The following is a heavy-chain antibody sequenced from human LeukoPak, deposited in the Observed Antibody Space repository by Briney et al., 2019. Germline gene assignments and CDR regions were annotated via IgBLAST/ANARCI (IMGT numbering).Heavy chain of an antibody. CDR3: ARGSGYLETFDY. Sequence: SETLSLTCTVSGVSISSSSYYWGWIRQPPGKGLEWLGSIYYSGYTYYNPSLKSRVTISVDTSKNQFSLRLSSVTAADTAVYYCARGSGYLETFDYWGQGTLVTVSS. V-gene: IGHV4-39*07. CDR1: GVSISSSSYY. D-gene: IGHD3-22*01. J-gene: IGHJ4*02. CDR2: IYYSGYT.